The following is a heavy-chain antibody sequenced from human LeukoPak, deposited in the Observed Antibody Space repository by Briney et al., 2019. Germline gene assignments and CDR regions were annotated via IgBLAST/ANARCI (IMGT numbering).Heavy chain of an antibody. CDR2: ISTYKGNT. J-gene: IGHJ3*02. D-gene: IGHD2-8*01. Sequence: WASVKVSCKASGYTFTENGISWVRQAPGQGLEWMGWISTYKGNTNYAQKLQGRVTMTTDTSTSTAYMELRSLRSDDTAVYYCARDVSHAFDIWGQGTMVTVSS. CDR1: GYTFTENG. CDR3: ARDVSHAFDI. V-gene: IGHV1-18*01.